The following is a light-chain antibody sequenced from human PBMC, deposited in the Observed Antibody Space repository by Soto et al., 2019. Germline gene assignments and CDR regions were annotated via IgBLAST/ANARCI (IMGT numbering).Light chain of an antibody. CDR2: GVT. J-gene: IGLJ2*01. CDR3: TSYTISNTLV. V-gene: IGLV2-14*01. CDR1: SSDVGGYNY. Sequence: QSALTQPASVSGSPGQSITISCTGTSSDVGGYNYVSWYQQHPGRAPELVIYGVTNRPSGVSNRFSGSKSGNTASLTISGLQAQDEADYYCTSYTISNTLVFGGGTKLTVL.